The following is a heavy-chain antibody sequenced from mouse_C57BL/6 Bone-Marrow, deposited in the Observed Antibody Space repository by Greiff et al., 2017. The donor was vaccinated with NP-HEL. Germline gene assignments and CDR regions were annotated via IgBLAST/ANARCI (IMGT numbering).Heavy chain of an antibody. CDR3: TRNYGSRDYAMDY. D-gene: IGHD1-1*01. V-gene: IGHV1-5*01. Sequence: VQLKESGTVLARPGASAKMSCKTSGYTFTSYWMHWVKQRPGQGLEWIGAIYPGNSDTSYNQKFKGKANLTAGTSASTAYMELSSLTNEDSAVYYCTRNYGSRDYAMDYWGQGTSVTVSS. CDR1: GYTFTSYW. CDR2: IYPGNSDT. J-gene: IGHJ4*01.